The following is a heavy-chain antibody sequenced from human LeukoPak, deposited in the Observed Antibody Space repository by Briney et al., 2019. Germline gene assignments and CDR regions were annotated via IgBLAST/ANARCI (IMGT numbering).Heavy chain of an antibody. Sequence: AASVKVSCKASGYTFTSYDINWVRQATGQGPEWMGWMNPNSGNTGYTQKFQGRVTMTRNTSISTAYMELSSLRSEDTAVYYCARAGIVVVYNWFDPWGQGTLVTVSS. CDR1: GYTFTSYD. J-gene: IGHJ5*02. D-gene: IGHD3-22*01. CDR2: MNPNSGNT. CDR3: ARAGIVVVYNWFDP. V-gene: IGHV1-8*01.